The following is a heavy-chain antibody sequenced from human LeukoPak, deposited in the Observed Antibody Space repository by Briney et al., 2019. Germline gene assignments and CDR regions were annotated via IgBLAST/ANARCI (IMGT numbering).Heavy chain of an antibody. J-gene: IGHJ4*02. D-gene: IGHD6-19*01. CDR2: IYYSGST. V-gene: IGHV4-31*03. Sequence: SETLSLTCTVSGGSISSGGYYWSWLRQHPGKGLEWIGYIYYSGSTYYNPSLKSRVTISVDTSKNQFSLKLSSVTAADTAVYYCARVKYSSGWYLGYYFDYWGQGTLVTVSS. CDR1: GGSISSGGYY. CDR3: ARVKYSSGWYLGYYFDY.